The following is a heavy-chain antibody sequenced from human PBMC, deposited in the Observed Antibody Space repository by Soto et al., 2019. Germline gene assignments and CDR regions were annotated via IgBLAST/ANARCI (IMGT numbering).Heavy chain of an antibody. V-gene: IGHV3-21*01. CDR1: GFTFSSYS. Sequence: PGGSLRLSCAASGFTFSSYSMNWVRQAPGKGLEWVSSISSSSSYIYYADSVKGRFTISRDNAKNSLYLQMNSLRAEDTAVYYCAIDQLGQFCSGGSCYAHYYGMDVWGQGTTVTVSS. CDR3: AIDQLGQFCSGGSCYAHYYGMDV. CDR2: ISSSSSYI. J-gene: IGHJ6*02. D-gene: IGHD2-15*01.